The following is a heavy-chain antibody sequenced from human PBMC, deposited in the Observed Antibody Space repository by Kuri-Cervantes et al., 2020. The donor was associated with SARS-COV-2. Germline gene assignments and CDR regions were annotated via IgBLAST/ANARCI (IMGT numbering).Heavy chain of an antibody. CDR1: GFSFSSYS. V-gene: IGHV3-21*01. CDR3: ATESRWVPDS. D-gene: IGHD3-10*01. J-gene: IGHJ5*01. CDR2: ISSSTIYM. Sequence: GESLKISCAASGFSFSSYSMNWVRQAPGKGLEWASSISSSTIYMYYADSVQGRFTISRDNAKNSLYLQMNSLRAEDTAVYYCATESRWVPDSWGQGTLVTVSS.